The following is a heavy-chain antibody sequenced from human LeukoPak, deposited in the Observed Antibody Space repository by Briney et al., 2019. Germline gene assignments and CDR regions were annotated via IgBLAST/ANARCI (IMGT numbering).Heavy chain of an antibody. CDR1: GFTFSTYG. V-gene: IGHV3-33*01. Sequence: PGRSLRLSCAASGFTFSTYGMHWVRQAPGKGLGWVAVIWYDGSIKYYADSVKGRFTISRDNSKNTLYLQMNSLRAEDTAVYYCARAVGPFDIWGQGTIVIVSS. CDR2: IWYDGSIK. CDR3: ARAVGPFDI. J-gene: IGHJ3*02.